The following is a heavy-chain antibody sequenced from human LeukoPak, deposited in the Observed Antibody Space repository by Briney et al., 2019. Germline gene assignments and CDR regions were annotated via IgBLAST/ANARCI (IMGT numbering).Heavy chain of an antibody. J-gene: IGHJ4*02. Sequence: SETLSLTCTVSGGSISSYYWTWIRQPPGKGLEWIGCVYASGSTNYNPSLNSRVTISVYTSKHQFSLNLSSVTAADTAVYYCARETAGASRAGYDFWGQGTLVTVSS. D-gene: IGHD6-25*01. CDR2: VYASGST. CDR1: GGSISSYY. V-gene: IGHV4-59*12. CDR3: ARETAGASRAGYDF.